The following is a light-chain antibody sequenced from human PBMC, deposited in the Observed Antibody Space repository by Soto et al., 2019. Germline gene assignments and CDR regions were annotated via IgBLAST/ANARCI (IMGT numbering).Light chain of an antibody. V-gene: IGLV2-23*01. Sequence: QSALTQPASVSGSPGQSITISCTGTSSDVGSYNLVAWYQQHPGKAPKVLIYEGSKRPSGVSNRFSGSKSGNTASLTISGLQAEDEADYDCCSYAGSNTLIFGGGTKLTVL. J-gene: IGLJ2*01. CDR2: EGS. CDR1: SSDVGSYNL. CDR3: CSYAGSNTLI.